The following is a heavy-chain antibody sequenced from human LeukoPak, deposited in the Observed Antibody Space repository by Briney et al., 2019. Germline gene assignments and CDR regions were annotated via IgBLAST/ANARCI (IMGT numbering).Heavy chain of an antibody. CDR3: ARVTRSYYYDGLGF. V-gene: IGHV3-48*03. D-gene: IGHD3-22*01. Sequence: GGSLRLSCAASGFIFSSYEMTWVRQAPGKGLEWASFISTSGSLIYYADSVKGRFTISRDNAKNSVYLQMNGLRAEDSGVYYCARVTRSYYYDGLGFWGQGSLVTVSS. CDR2: ISTSGSLI. CDR1: GFIFSSYE. J-gene: IGHJ4*02.